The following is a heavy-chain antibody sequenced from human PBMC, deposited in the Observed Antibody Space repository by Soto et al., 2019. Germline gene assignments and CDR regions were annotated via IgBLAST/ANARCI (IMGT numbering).Heavy chain of an antibody. CDR3: VRAHALGFSNWFDP. J-gene: IGHJ5*02. CDR2: INPHSGAT. Sequence: ASVKVSCKASGYIFSANYIHWVRQAPGQGPEWLGWINPHSGATNYAQKFLGRVTMSADTSASTAYMDLARLKSDDTAGYYCVRAHALGFSNWFDPWGRGXLVTVSS. CDR1: GYIFSANY. D-gene: IGHD3-10*01. V-gene: IGHV1-2*02.